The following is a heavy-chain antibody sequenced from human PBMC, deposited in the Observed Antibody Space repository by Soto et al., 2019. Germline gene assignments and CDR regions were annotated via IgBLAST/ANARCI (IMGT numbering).Heavy chain of an antibody. CDR1: GFTFSSYA. J-gene: IGHJ5*02. CDR3: ARGGAPMVRGVYWFDP. D-gene: IGHD3-10*01. Sequence: QVQLVESGGGVVQPGRSLRLSCAASGFTFSSYAMHWVRQAPGKGLEWVAVISYDGSNKYYADSVKGRFTISRDNSKNTLYLQMNGLRAEDTAVYYCARGGAPMVRGVYWFDPWGQGTLVTVSS. V-gene: IGHV3-30-3*01. CDR2: ISYDGSNK.